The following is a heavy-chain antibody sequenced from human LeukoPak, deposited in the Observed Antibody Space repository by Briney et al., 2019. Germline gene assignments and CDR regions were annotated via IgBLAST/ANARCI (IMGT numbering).Heavy chain of an antibody. J-gene: IGHJ5*02. CDR2: IYTSGGT. V-gene: IGHV4-4*07. Sequence: SETLSLTCTVSGGSISSYYWSWIRQPAGKGLEWIGRIYTSGGTNYNPSLKSRVTMSVDTSKNQFSLKLSSVTAADTAVYYCARDRLSGTRYCSSTSCFLFDPWGQGTLVTVPS. CDR1: GGSISSYY. D-gene: IGHD2-2*01. CDR3: ARDRLSGTRYCSSTSCFLFDP.